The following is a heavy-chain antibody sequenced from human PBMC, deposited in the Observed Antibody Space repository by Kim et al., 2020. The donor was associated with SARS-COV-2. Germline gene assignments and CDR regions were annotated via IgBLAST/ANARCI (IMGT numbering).Heavy chain of an antibody. J-gene: IGHJ4*02. Sequence: SETLSLTCTVSGGSISSSSYYWGWIRQPPGKGLEWIGSIYYSGSTYYNPSLKSRVTISVDTSKNQFSLKLSSVTAADTAVYYCARSGYSSSWYGGDYYFDYWGQGTLVTVSS. D-gene: IGHD6-13*01. V-gene: IGHV4-39*01. CDR1: GGSISSSSYY. CDR3: ARSGYSSSWYGGDYYFDY. CDR2: IYYSGST.